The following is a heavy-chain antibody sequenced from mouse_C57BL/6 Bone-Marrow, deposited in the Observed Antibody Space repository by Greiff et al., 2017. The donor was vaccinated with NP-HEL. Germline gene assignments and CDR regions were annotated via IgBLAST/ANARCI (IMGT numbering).Heavy chain of an antibody. D-gene: IGHD1-1*01. Sequence: VQLQQSGTVLARPGASVKMSCKTSGYTFTSYWMHWVKQRPGQGLEWIGAIYPGNSDTSYNQKFKGKAKLTAVTSASTAYMELSSLTNEDSAVYYCTLIYYYGSSYVAKAYWGQGTLVTVSA. J-gene: IGHJ3*01. CDR1: GYTFTSYW. CDR3: TLIYYYGSSYVAKAY. CDR2: IYPGNSDT. V-gene: IGHV1-5*01.